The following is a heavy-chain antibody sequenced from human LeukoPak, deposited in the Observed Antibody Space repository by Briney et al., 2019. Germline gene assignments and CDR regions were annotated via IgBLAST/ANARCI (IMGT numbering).Heavy chain of an antibody. V-gene: IGHV3-30*03. D-gene: IGHD2-2*01. CDR1: GFIFSSYG. J-gene: IGHJ5*02. CDR2: ISYDGSNK. CDR3: ARGGYYCSSTSCYYNWFDP. Sequence: GGSLRLSCAASGFIFSSYGMHWVRQAPGKGLEWVAVISYDGSNKYYADSVKGRFTISRDNSKNTLYLQMNSLRAEDTAVYYCARGGYYCSSTSCYYNWFDPWGQGTLVTVSS.